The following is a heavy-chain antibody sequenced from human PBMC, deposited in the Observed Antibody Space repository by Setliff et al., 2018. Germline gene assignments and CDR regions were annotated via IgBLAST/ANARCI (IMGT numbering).Heavy chain of an antibody. CDR3: ARDAGKWLVLPNWFDP. Sequence: ASVKVSCKASGYTFTSYGFSWVRQAPGQGLEWMGWISVYNGKTKYAQKFQGRVTMTTDTSTSTAYMELRSLRSDDTAVYYCARDAGKWLVLPNWFDPWGQGTLVTVSS. CDR1: GYTFTSYG. CDR2: ISVYNGKT. D-gene: IGHD6-19*01. J-gene: IGHJ5*02. V-gene: IGHV1-18*01.